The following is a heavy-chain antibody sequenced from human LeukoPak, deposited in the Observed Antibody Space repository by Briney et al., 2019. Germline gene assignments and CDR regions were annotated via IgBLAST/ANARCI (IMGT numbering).Heavy chain of an antibody. J-gene: IGHJ3*02. Sequence: ASVKVSCKVSGYTLTELSMHWVRQAPGKGLEWMGGFDPEDGETIYAQKFQGRVTITADESTSTAYMELSSLRSEDTAVYYCARAKKGYSSTRSAFDIWGQGTMVTVSS. CDR3: ARAKKGYSSTRSAFDI. V-gene: IGHV1-24*01. D-gene: IGHD6-13*01. CDR1: GYTLTELS. CDR2: FDPEDGET.